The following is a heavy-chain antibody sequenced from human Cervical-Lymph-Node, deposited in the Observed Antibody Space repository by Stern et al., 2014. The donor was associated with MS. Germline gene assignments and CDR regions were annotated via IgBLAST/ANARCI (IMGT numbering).Heavy chain of an antibody. CDR1: GGTFSSYA. D-gene: IGHD4-17*01. V-gene: IGHV1-69*04. Sequence: QVQLVQSGAEVKKPGSSVKVSCKASGGTFSSYAISWVRQAPGQGLEWMGRIIPILGIANYAQKFQGRVTITADKSTSTAYMELSSLRSEDTAVYHCARTTVTTDYYGMDVWGQGTTVTVSS. CDR2: IIPILGIA. CDR3: ARTTVTTDYYGMDV. J-gene: IGHJ6*02.